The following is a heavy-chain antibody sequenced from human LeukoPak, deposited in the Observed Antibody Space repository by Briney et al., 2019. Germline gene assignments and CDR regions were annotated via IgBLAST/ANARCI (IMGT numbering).Heavy chain of an antibody. CDR3: ARDRSGSYWFDY. D-gene: IGHD1-26*01. V-gene: IGHV4-34*01. J-gene: IGHJ4*02. Sequence: SETLSLTCAVYGGSFSGYYWSWIRKPPGKGLEWIGEINHSGSTNYNPSLKSRVTISVDTSKNQFSLKLSSVTAADTAVYYCARDRSGSYWFDYWGQGTLVTVSS. CDR1: GGSFSGYY. CDR2: INHSGST.